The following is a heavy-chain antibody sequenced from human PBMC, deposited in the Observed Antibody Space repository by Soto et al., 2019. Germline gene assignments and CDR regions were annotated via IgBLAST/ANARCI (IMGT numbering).Heavy chain of an antibody. CDR2: INHSGST. Sequence: SETLSLTCXVYGGSFSGYYWSWIRQPPGKGLEWIGEINHSGSTNYNPSLKSRVTISVDTSKNQFSLKLSSVTAADTAVYYCARGELYGDFDYWGQGTLVTVSS. D-gene: IGHD4-17*01. CDR1: GGSFSGYY. J-gene: IGHJ4*02. V-gene: IGHV4-34*01. CDR3: ARGELYGDFDY.